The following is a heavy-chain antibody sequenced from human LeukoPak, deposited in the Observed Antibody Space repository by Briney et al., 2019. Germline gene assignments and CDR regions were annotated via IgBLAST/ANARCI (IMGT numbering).Heavy chain of an antibody. CDR3: ARAFLVSGSPDY. J-gene: IGHJ4*02. CDR1: GGSFSGYY. V-gene: IGHV4-34*01. CDR2: INHSGST. Sequence: SETLSLTXAVYGGSFSGYYWSWIRQTPGKGLEWIGEINHSGSTNYNPSLKSRVTISVDTSKNQFSLKLSSVTAADTAVYYCARAFLVSGSPDYWGQGTLVTVSS. D-gene: IGHD3-10*01.